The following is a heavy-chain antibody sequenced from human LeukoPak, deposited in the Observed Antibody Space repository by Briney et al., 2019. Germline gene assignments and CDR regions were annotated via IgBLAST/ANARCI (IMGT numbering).Heavy chain of an antibody. CDR3: ARDKAVDSDISGYYYNRGLDC. V-gene: IGHV4-4*07. Sequence: SETLSPTCSVSGGSMDNSYWNWIRQPAGKGLEWIGRIYATGTTDYNPSLRSRVTMSLDTSVNQFSLRLSSVTAADTAVYFCARDKAVDSDISGYYYNRGLDCWGQGTLVTVSS. J-gene: IGHJ4*02. D-gene: IGHD3-22*01. CDR1: GGSMDNSY. CDR2: IYATGTT.